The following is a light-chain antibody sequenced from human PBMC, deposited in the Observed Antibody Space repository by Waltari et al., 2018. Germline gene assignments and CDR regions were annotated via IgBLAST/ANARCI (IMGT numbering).Light chain of an antibody. Sequence: SYVLTQPPSVSVAPGKTAKITCGGNNIGNKGVHWYQQKPGQAPVLVVYDDFDRPSGIPERFSGSNSGNTATLTISRVEAGDEADYFCQVWDSSSDHLVFGGGTKLTVL. CDR3: QVWDSSSDHLV. CDR1: NIGNKG. J-gene: IGLJ2*01. V-gene: IGLV3-21*03. CDR2: DDF.